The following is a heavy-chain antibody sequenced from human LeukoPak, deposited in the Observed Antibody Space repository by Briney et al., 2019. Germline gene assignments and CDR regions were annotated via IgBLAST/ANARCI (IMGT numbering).Heavy chain of an antibody. V-gene: IGHV1-3*01. CDR2: INAGNGNT. J-gene: IGHJ6*02. CDR3: ARDLISFYGDYALSSSGMDV. CDR1: GGTFSSYA. D-gene: IGHD4-17*01. Sequence: ASVKVSCKASGGTFSSYAISWVRQAPGQRLEWMGWINAGNGNTKYSQKFQGRVTITRDTSASTAYMELSSLRSEDTAVYYCARDLISFYGDYALSSSGMDVWGQGTTVTVSS.